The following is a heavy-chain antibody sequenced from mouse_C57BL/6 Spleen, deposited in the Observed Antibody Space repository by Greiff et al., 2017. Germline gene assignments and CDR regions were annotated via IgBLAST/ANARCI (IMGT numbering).Heavy chain of an antibody. CDR2: IHPNSGST. D-gene: IGHD1-1*01. V-gene: IGHV1-64*01. J-gene: IGHJ4*01. CDR3: AKGCSYSYAMDY. CDR1: GYTFTSYW. Sequence: VQLQQSGAELVKPGASVKLSCKASGYTFTSYWMHWVKQRPGQGLEWIGMIHPNSGSTNYNEKFKSKATLTVDKSSSTAYMQLSSLTSEDSAVYDCAKGCSYSYAMDYWGQGTSVTVSS.